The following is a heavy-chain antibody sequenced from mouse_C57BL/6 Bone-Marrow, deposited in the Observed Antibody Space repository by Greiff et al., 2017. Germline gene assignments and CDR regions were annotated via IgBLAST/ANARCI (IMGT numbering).Heavy chain of an antibody. CDR3: ARISTVVAPVDY. CDR1: GFTFSSYA. J-gene: IGHJ2*01. Sequence: EVHLVESGGGLVKPGGSLKLSCAASGFTFSSYAMSWVRQTPEQRLEWVATISDGGSYTYYPDNVKGRFTISRDNAKNNLYLQMSHLKSEDTAMYYCARISTVVAPVDYWGQGTTLTVSS. V-gene: IGHV5-4*01. CDR2: ISDGGSYT. D-gene: IGHD1-1*01.